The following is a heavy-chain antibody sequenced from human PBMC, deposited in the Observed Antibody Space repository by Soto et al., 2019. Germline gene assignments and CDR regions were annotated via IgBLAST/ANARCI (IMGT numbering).Heavy chain of an antibody. CDR2: ISSSSSYI. V-gene: IGHV3-21*06. D-gene: IGHD4-17*01. J-gene: IGHJ6*02. CDR3: ARSEVHDYGDKYYYFGMDV. Sequence: EVQLVESGGGLVKPGGSLRLSCAASGFTFSSYSMNWVRQAPGEGLEWVSSISSSSSYIYYAGSLKGRFTISRDNAKNSLDLQMNSLTAEDTAVYYCARSEVHDYGDKYYYFGMDVWGQGTTVTVSS. CDR1: GFTFSSYS.